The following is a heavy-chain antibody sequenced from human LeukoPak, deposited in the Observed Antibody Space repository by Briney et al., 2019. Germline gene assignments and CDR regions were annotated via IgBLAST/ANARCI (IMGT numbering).Heavy chain of an antibody. CDR2: INPNSGGT. V-gene: IGHV1-2*02. CDR3: ARPSSERYDSGGYGLFDY. D-gene: IGHD3-22*01. J-gene: IGHJ4*02. CDR1: GYTFTGYY. Sequence: ASVKVSCKASGYTFTGYYMHWVRQAPGQGLEWMGWINPNSGGTNYAQKFQGRVTMTRDTSISTAYMELSRLRSDDTAVYYCARPSSERYDSGGYGLFDYWGQGTLVTVSS.